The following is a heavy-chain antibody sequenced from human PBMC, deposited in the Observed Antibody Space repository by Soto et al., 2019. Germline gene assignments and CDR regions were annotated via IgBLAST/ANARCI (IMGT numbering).Heavy chain of an antibody. Sequence: SVKVSCKASGGTFSSYAISWVRQAPGQGLEWMGGIIPIFGTANYAQKFQGRVAITADESTSTAYMELSSLRSEDTAVYYCAGRLLKFMTGGMDVWGQGTTVTVSS. V-gene: IGHV1-69*13. J-gene: IGHJ6*02. CDR3: AGRLLKFMTGGMDV. D-gene: IGHD2-21*02. CDR2: IIPIFGTA. CDR1: GGTFSSYA.